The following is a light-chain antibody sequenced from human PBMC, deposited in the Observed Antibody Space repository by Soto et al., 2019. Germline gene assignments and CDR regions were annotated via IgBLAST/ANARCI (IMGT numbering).Light chain of an antibody. CDR2: AAS. CDR1: QDIGTS. V-gene: IGKV1-16*02. Sequence: DIQMTQSPSSLSASVGDRVTITCRASQDIGTSSAWLQQRPGKTPKSLIYAASSLQSGVPSKFSGSGSGTQFTLTISSLQPEDCAIYYCQQYNHYPLTFGQGTRLEIK. CDR3: QQYNHYPLT. J-gene: IGKJ5*01.